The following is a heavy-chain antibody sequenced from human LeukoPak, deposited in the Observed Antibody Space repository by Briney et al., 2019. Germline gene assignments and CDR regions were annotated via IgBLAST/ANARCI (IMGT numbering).Heavy chain of an antibody. D-gene: IGHD6-19*01. CDR2: ISWNSGSI. CDR1: GFTFDDYA. Sequence: PGGSLRLSCAASGFTFDDYAMHWVRQAPGKGLEWVSGISWNSGSIGYADSVKGRFTISRDNAKNSLYLQMNSLRAEDTALYYCAKDAGLQWLTHANFQHWGQGTLVTVSS. CDR3: AKDAGLQWLTHANFQH. J-gene: IGHJ1*01. V-gene: IGHV3-9*01.